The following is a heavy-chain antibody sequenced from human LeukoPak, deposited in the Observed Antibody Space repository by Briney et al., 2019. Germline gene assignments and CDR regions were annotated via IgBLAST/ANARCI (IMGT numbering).Heavy chain of an antibody. V-gene: IGHV3-30*04. J-gene: IGHJ4*02. Sequence: PGGSLSLSCAASGSIFTNLAWHWVRQPPGKGLEWVAVISNDERNKYYAESVKGRFTISRDNSNSMVYLQMTSLRLEDTAVYYCARPSPPGDGYNPSDQWGQGSLVIVSS. CDR2: ISNDERNK. D-gene: IGHD5-24*01. CDR3: ARPSPPGDGYNPSDQ. CDR1: GSIFTNLA.